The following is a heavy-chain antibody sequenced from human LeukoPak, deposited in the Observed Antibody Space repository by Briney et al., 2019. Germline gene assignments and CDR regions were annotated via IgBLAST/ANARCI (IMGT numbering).Heavy chain of an antibody. CDR1: GSSISSGYY. CDR2: IYHSGST. D-gene: IGHD5-18*01. J-gene: IGHJ6*03. Sequence: HSETLSLTCAVSGSSISSGYYWGWIPQPPGKGLEWIGSIYHSGSTYYNPSLKSRVTILVDTSKNQFSLKLSSVTAADTAVYYCARTQLAYYYYYMDVWGKGTSVTVSS. V-gene: IGHV4-38-2*01. CDR3: ARTQLAYYYYYMDV.